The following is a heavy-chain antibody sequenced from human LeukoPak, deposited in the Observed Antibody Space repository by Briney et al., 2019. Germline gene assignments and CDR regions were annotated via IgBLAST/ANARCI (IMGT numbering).Heavy chain of an antibody. D-gene: IGHD6-19*01. CDR3: ARELYSSGWGGYYGMDV. CDR2: INPSGGST. CDR1: GYTFTSYY. J-gene: IGHJ6*02. Sequence: ASVKVSCKASGYTFTSYYMHWVRQAPGQGLEWMGIINPSGGSTSYAQKFQGGVTMTRDTSTSTVYMELSSLRSEDTAVYYCARELYSSGWGGYYGMDVWGQGTTVTVSS. V-gene: IGHV1-46*01.